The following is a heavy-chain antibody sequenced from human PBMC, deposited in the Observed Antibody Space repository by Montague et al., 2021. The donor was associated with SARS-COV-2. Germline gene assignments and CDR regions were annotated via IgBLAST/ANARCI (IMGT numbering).Heavy chain of an antibody. CDR1: GGSISSTSYY. J-gene: IGHJ4*02. D-gene: IGHD3-3*01. V-gene: IGHV4-39*01. Sequence: SETLSLTCTVSGGSISSTSYYWGWIRQSPGKGLEWIGSIYHSGXTXYXXXXKXRLSLSVETSKNQFSLKLTSVTAADTAVYFCVRHPRTYNGFWSGYSGRLVFQFDSWGQGTPVTVSS. CDR3: VRHPRTYNGFWSGYSGRLVFQFDS. CDR2: IYHSGXT.